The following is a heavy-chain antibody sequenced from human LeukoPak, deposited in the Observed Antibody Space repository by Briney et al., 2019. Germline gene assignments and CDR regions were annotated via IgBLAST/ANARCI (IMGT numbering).Heavy chain of an antibody. CDR2: TSYDGSNK. CDR1: GFTFSSYG. J-gene: IGHJ4*02. V-gene: IGHV3-30*03. D-gene: IGHD6-19*01. CDR3: ARGSWQWLAYDY. Sequence: SGGSLRLSCAASGFTFSSYGMHWVRQAPGKGLEWVAVTSYDGSNKYYSDSVKGRFTISRDNSKNTLYLQMNSLRAEDTAVYYCARGSWQWLAYDYWGQGTLVTVSS.